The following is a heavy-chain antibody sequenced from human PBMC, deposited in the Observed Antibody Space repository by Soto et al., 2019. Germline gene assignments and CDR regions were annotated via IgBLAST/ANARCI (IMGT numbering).Heavy chain of an antibody. CDR1: GFTFSSYA. CDR3: ANSHPGFTYGEVVDY. D-gene: IGHD2-15*01. CDR2: ISDTGGST. V-gene: IGHV3-23*01. J-gene: IGHJ4*02. Sequence: EVQLLESGGGLVQPGGSLRLSCAASGFTFSSYAMSWLRQAPGKGLEWVSIISDTGGSTYYAADSVKGRFTISRDNSKNTLYLQMNSLRAEDTAVYYCANSHPGFTYGEVVDYWGQGTLVTVSS.